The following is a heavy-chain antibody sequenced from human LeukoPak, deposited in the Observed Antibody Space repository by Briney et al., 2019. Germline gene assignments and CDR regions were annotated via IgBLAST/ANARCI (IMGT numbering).Heavy chain of an antibody. Sequence: ASVKVSCKASGYSFTAYYMHWVRQAPGQGLEWMGWISGYNGNTNYAQQKLQGRVTMTTDTSTSTAYMELSRLRSDDTAVYYCARPSRDGYSDAFDIWGQGTMVTVSS. CDR2: ISGYNGNT. V-gene: IGHV1-18*04. CDR1: GYSFTAYY. J-gene: IGHJ3*02. CDR3: ARPSRDGYSDAFDI. D-gene: IGHD5-24*01.